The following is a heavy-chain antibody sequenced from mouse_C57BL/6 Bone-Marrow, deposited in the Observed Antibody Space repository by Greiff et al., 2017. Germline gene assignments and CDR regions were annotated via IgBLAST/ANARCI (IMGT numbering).Heavy chain of an antibody. CDR3: LYDYEAWFAY. J-gene: IGHJ3*01. V-gene: IGHV1-4*01. CDR1: GYTFTSYT. Sequence: QVQLQQSGAELARPGASVKMSCKASGYTFTSYTMHWVKQRPGQGLEWIGYINPSSGYTKYNQKFKDKATLTADKSSSTAYMQLSSLTSEDSAVYYCLYDYEAWFAYWGQGTLVTVSA. D-gene: IGHD2-4*01. CDR2: INPSSGYT.